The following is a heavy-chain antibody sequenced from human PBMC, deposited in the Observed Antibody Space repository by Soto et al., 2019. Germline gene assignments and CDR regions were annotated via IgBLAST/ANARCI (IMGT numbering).Heavy chain of an antibody. V-gene: IGHV3-33*05. J-gene: IGHJ4*02. CDR2: ISFDGSDT. Sequence: QVQLVESGGRVVQPGRSLRLSCAASGFTFNSNAMHWVPQAPGKGLEWVAVISFDGSDTFYGDSVKGRFTISRDNSENTLYLQMNSLRAEDTAVYYCARDHDNRSWYGYLDYWGQGTLVTVSS. CDR1: GFTFNSNA. CDR3: ARDHDNRSWYGYLDY. D-gene: IGHD6-13*01.